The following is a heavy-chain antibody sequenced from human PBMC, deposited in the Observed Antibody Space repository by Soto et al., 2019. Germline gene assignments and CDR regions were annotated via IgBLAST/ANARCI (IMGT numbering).Heavy chain of an antibody. Sequence: SETLSLTCTVSGGSISSYYCSWIRQPPGKGLEWIGYIYYSGSTNYNPSLKSRVTISVDTSKNQFSLKLSSVTAADTAVYYCARDKITGLFDYWGQGTLVTVSS. CDR1: GGSISSYY. J-gene: IGHJ4*02. CDR3: ARDKITGLFDY. CDR2: IYYSGST. D-gene: IGHD2-8*02. V-gene: IGHV4-59*01.